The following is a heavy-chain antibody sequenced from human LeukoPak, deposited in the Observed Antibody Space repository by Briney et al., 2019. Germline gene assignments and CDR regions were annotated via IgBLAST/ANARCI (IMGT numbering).Heavy chain of an antibody. CDR2: INHSGST. Sequence: PSETLSLTSAVYAGSFSGYYWSWIRHPPGKGLEWTGEINHSGSTNYNPSLKSRVTISVDTSKNQFSLKLSSVTAADTAVYYCAKLKTEDIVVVPAAMWFDPWGQGTLVTVSS. J-gene: IGHJ5*02. CDR3: AKLKTEDIVVVPAAMWFDP. D-gene: IGHD2-2*01. V-gene: IGHV4-34*01. CDR1: AGSFSGYY.